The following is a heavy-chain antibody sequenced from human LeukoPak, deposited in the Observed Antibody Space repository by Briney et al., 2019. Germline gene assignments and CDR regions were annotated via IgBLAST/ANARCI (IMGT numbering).Heavy chain of an antibody. CDR1: GGSFSGYY. V-gene: IGHV4-34*01. D-gene: IGHD6-13*01. J-gene: IGHJ5*02. CDR3: AAAAGYNWFDP. CDR2: INHSGST. Sequence: PSETLSLTCAVYGGSFSGYYWSWIRQPPGQGLEWIGEINHSGSTNYNPSLKSRVTISVDTSKNQFSLKLSSVTAADTAVYYCAAAAGYNWFDPWGQGTLVTVSS.